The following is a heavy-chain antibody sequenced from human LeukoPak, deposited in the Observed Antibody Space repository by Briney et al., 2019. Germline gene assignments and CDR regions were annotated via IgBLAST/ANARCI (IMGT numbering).Heavy chain of an antibody. Sequence: PSETLSLTCTVSGGSISSSSYYWGWIRQPPGKGLEWIGSIYYSGSTFYNPSLKSRVTISVDTSKNQFSLNLNSVTAADTAVYYCARHRAIFGVLTDFDYWGQGTLVTVSS. D-gene: IGHD3-3*01. CDR2: IYYSGST. CDR1: GGSISSSSYY. CDR3: ARHRAIFGVLTDFDY. V-gene: IGHV4-39*01. J-gene: IGHJ4*02.